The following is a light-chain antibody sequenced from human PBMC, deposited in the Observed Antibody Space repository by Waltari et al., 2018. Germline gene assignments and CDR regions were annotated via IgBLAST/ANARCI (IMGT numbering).Light chain of an antibody. J-gene: IGLJ2*01. CDR2: DDR. CDR3: QVWDSSDQSYVV. Sequence: SYVLTQHPSVSVAPGETARITCGGNSIGRKSVHWYKQRPGQAPVLVIYDDRARPSGIPERVSGSNSGNSATLTISRVEAGDEADYYCQVWDSSDQSYVVFGGGTELIVL. V-gene: IGLV3-21*04. CDR1: SIGRKS.